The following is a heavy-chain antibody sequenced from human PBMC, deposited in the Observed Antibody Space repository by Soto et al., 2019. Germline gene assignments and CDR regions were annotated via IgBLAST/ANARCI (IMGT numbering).Heavy chain of an antibody. Sequence: QVQLQESGPGLVKPSQTLSLTCTVSVGSISRGGSYWRWIRQHPGKGLEWLGYIYYSGSTYYNPSLKSRVTIYVDTSKNQFSLKLISVTAAVTAVYYCARSINPWGQGTLVTVSS. J-gene: IGHJ5*02. CDR1: VGSISRGGSY. D-gene: IGHD3-10*01. CDR2: IYYSGST. V-gene: IGHV4-31*03. CDR3: ARSINP.